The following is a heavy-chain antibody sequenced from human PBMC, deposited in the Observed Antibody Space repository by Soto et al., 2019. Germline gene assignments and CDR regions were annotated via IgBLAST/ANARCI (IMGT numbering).Heavy chain of an antibody. Sequence: GGSLRLSCEASGFVFSTYSMNWVRQAPGKGLEWISYISSTSGTIYYADSVKGRFTIFRDNAKDSLFLQMNGLRDDDTAVYYCANQKIRFSVAGTLYGLGVWGQGTTVTVSS. J-gene: IGHJ6*02. CDR3: ANQKIRFSVAGTLYGLGV. CDR1: GFVFSTYS. CDR2: ISSTSGTI. V-gene: IGHV3-48*02. D-gene: IGHD6-19*01.